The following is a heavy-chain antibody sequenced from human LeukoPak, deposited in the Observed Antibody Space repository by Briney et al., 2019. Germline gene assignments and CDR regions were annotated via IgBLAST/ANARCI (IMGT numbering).Heavy chain of an antibody. J-gene: IGHJ4*02. CDR2: ISYDGSNK. CDR3: AKGSWFGEL. D-gene: IGHD3-10*01. CDR1: GFTFSSYG. V-gene: IGHV3-30*18. Sequence: GGSLRLSCAASGFTFSSYGMHWVRQAPGKGLEWVAVISYDGSNKYYADSVKGRFTISRDNSKNTLYLQMNSLRAEDTAVYCCAKGSWFGELWGQGTLVTVSP.